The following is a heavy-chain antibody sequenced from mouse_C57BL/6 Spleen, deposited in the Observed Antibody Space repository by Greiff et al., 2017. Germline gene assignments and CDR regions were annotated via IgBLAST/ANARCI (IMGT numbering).Heavy chain of an antibody. CDR2: INPGSGGT. V-gene: IGHV1-54*01. J-gene: IGHJ3*01. D-gene: IGHD1-1*01. CDR1: GYAFTNYL. CDR3: ASAGYYGNSPWFAY. Sequence: VQLQQPGAELVRPGTSVKVSCKASGYAFTNYLIEWVKQRPGQGLEWIGVINPGSGGTNYNEKFKGKATLTANKSSSTAYMQLSSLTSEDSAVYFCASAGYYGNSPWFAYWGQGTLVTVSA.